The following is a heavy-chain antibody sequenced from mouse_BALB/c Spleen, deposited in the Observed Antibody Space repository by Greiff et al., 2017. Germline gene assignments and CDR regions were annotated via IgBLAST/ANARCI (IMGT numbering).Heavy chain of an antibody. V-gene: IGHV1-69*01. Sequence: QVQLQQPGAELVMPGASVKMSCKASGYTFTDYWMHWVKQRPGQGLEWIGAIDTSDSYTSYNQKFKGKATLTVDESSSTAYMQLSSLTSEDSAVYYCARFDGYYWGQGTTLTVSS. CDR1: GYTFTDYW. CDR2: IDTSDSYT. J-gene: IGHJ2*01. D-gene: IGHD2-3*01. CDR3: ARFDGYY.